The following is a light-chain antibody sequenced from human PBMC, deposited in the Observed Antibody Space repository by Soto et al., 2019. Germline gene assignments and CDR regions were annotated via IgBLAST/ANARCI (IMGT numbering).Light chain of an antibody. CDR1: QRINSY. CDR3: QHSYVTPFT. J-gene: IGKJ4*01. Sequence: DVQMTQSPSSLSASVGDRVTITCRASQRINSYVNWYLQKPGKAPDLLIYAASSLQRGVPARFSGSGSGTNFTLTISSLQPEDVATYYCQHSYVTPFTFGSGTKVEIK. CDR2: AAS. V-gene: IGKV1-39*01.